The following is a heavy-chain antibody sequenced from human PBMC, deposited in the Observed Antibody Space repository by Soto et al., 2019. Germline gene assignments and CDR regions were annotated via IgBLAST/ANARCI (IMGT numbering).Heavy chain of an antibody. CDR2: INPSGGST. D-gene: IGHD3-22*01. Sequence: GASVKVSCKASGYTFTSYYMHWVRQAPGQGLEWMGIINPSGGSTSYAQKFQGRVTMTRDTSTSTVYMELSSLRSEDTAVYYCARGRDREGRTYYYDSSGYSFGYWGQGTLVTVSS. J-gene: IGHJ4*02. V-gene: IGHV1-46*01. CDR1: GYTFTSYY. CDR3: ARGRDREGRTYYYDSSGYSFGY.